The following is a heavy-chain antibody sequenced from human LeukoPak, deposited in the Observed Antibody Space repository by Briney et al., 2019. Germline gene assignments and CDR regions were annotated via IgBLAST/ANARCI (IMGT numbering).Heavy chain of an antibody. D-gene: IGHD2-15*01. CDR2: MFHAGNT. V-gene: IGHV4-38-2*01. CDR1: GYSITSGYH. J-gene: IGHJ5*02. CDR3: ARTRYCSGETCFSPDLLDT. Sequence: SETLSLTCAVSGYSITSGYHWGWVRQPPGKGLEWIGSMFHAGNTYYNPSLKSRVTMSIDTSMNHFSLNLTSVTAADTAVYYCARTRYCSGETCFSPDLLDTWSRGTLVTVSS.